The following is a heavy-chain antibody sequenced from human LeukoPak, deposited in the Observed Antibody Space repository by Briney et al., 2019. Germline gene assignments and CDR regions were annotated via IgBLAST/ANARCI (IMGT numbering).Heavy chain of an antibody. J-gene: IGHJ3*02. D-gene: IGHD2-2*01. V-gene: IGHV4-38-2*01. CDR1: GYSISSGYY. CDR3: ARHHCSSTSCHHAFDI. CDR2: IYHSGST. Sequence: SETLSLTCAVSGYSISSGYYWGWIRQPPGQGLEWMGSIYHSGSTYYNPSLKSRVTISVDTSKNQFSLKLSSVTAADTAVYYCARHHCSSTSCHHAFDIWGQGTMVTVSS.